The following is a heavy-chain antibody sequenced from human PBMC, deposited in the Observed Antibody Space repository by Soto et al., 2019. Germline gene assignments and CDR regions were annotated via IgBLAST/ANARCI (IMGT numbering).Heavy chain of an antibody. D-gene: IGHD3-3*01. CDR2: ISYDGSNK. Sequence: QVQLVESGGGVVQPGRSLRLSCAASGFTFSSYAMHWVRQAPGKGLEWVAVISYDGSNKYYADSVKGRFTISRDNSKNTLYLQMNSLRGEDTALYYCAKDYPYDLSNYGMDVWGQGTTVTVSS. CDR1: GFTFSSYA. CDR3: AKDYPYDLSNYGMDV. V-gene: IGHV3-30-3*01. J-gene: IGHJ6*02.